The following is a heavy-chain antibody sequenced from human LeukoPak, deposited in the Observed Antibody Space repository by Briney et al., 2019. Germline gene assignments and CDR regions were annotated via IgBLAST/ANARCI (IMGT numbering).Heavy chain of an antibody. V-gene: IGHV1-2*02. CDR3: ARDRSSIAVAGTLRGYYFDY. Sequence: ASVKVSCKASGYTFTGSYMHWVRQAPGQGLEWMGWINPNSGGTNYAQKFQGRVTMTRDTSISTAYMELSRLRSDDTTVYYCARDRSSIAVAGTLRGYYFDYWGQGTLVTVSS. J-gene: IGHJ4*02. D-gene: IGHD6-19*01. CDR2: INPNSGGT. CDR1: GYTFTGSY.